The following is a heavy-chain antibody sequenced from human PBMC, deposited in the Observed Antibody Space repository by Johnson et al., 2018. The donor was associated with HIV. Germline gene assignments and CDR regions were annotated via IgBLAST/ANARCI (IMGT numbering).Heavy chain of an antibody. CDR1: GFTFSSYC. CDR2: ISYDGSEE. V-gene: IGHV3-30*04. CDR3: ASSTGMMTDDAFDI. D-gene: IGHD3-16*01. J-gene: IGHJ3*02. Sequence: QVQLVESGGGVVQPGRSLRLSCAASGFTFSSYCLHWVRQAPGKGLEWVAVISYDGSEEYYVDSVKGRFTISRDNAKNSMYLQMNTLNAEDTAVYYCASSTGMMTDDAFDIWGQGTVVTVSP.